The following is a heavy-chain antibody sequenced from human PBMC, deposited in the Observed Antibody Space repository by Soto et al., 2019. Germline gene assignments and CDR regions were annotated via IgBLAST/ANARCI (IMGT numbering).Heavy chain of an antibody. CDR1: GGSISSGGYY. Sequence: PSETLSLTCTVSGGSISSGGYYWSWIRQHPGKGLEWIGYIYYSGSTYYNPSLKSRVTISVDTSKNQFSLKLSSVTAADTAVYYCARLAVTFGGVIGSYMDVWGKGTTVTVSS. D-gene: IGHD3-16*02. CDR3: ARLAVTFGGVIGSYMDV. CDR2: IYYSGST. J-gene: IGHJ6*03. V-gene: IGHV4-31*03.